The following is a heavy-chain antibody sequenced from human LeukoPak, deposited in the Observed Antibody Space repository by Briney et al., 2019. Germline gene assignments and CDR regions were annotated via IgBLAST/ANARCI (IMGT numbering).Heavy chain of an antibody. CDR3: ARQLLWFGEFDDRPYYFDY. D-gene: IGHD3-10*01. Sequence: SETLSLTCTVSGGSVSSSSYYWGWIRQPPGKGLERIGSIYYSGSTYYNPSLKSRVTISVDTSKNQFSLKLSSVTAADTAVYYCARQLLWFGEFDDRPYYFDYWGQGTLVTVSS. CDR2: IYYSGST. V-gene: IGHV4-39*01. J-gene: IGHJ4*02. CDR1: GGSVSSSSYY.